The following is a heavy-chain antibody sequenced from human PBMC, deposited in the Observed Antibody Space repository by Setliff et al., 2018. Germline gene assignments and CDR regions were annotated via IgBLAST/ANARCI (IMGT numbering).Heavy chain of an antibody. CDR3: ARVEGVPAPYYMDV. D-gene: IGHD2-2*01. CDR2: ISSSSSTI. CDR1: GFTFSSYS. V-gene: IGHV3-48*01. Sequence: QTGGSLRLSCAASGFTFSSYSMNWVRQAPGKGLEWVSYISSSSSTIYYADSVKGRFTISRDNAKNSLYLQMNSLRAEDTAVYYCARVEGVPAPYYMDVWGKGTTVTVSS. J-gene: IGHJ6*03.